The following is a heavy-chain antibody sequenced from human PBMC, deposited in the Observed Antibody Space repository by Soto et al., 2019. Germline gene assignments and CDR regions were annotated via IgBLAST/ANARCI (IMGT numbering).Heavy chain of an antibody. CDR3: ARDYYSNLFDY. D-gene: IGHD4-4*01. CDR1: GFTFSKFT. CDR2: ISFDGTTK. V-gene: IGHV3-30-3*01. Sequence: PGGSLRLSCAASGFTFSKFTMHWVRQAPGKGLEWVAVISFDGTTKFYADSVKGRFTISRDNSKNMVWLQMSRLRTEDTAVYYCARDYYSNLFDYWGQGTLVTVSS. J-gene: IGHJ4*02.